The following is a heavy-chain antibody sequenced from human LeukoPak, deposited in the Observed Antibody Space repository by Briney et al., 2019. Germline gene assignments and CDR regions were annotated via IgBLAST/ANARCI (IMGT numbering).Heavy chain of an antibody. D-gene: IGHD3-10*01. CDR3: ARGPRRGPFYNWFDP. CDR2: MNPNSGNT. V-gene: IGHV1-8*03. J-gene: IGHJ5*02. CDR1: GYTFTSYD. Sequence: ASVKVSCKASGYTFTSYDINWVRQATGQGLEWMGWMNPNSGNTGYAQKFQGRVTITRNTSISTAYMELSGLRSEDTAVYYCARGPRRGPFYNWFDPWGQGTLVTVSS.